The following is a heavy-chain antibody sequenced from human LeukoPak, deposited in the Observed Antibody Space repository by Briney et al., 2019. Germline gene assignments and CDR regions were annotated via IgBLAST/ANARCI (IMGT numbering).Heavy chain of an antibody. CDR3: ARDIAVAGQFDY. D-gene: IGHD6-19*01. V-gene: IGHV4-34*01. Sequence: SETLSLTCAVYGGSFSGYYWSWIRQPPGKGLEWIGEINHSGSTNYNPSLKSRVTISVDTSKNQFYLKLSSVTAADTAVYYCARDIAVAGQFDYWGQGTLVTVSS. J-gene: IGHJ4*02. CDR2: INHSGST. CDR1: GGSFSGYY.